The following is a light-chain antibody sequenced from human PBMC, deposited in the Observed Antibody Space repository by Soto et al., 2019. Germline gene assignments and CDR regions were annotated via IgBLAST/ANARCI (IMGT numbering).Light chain of an antibody. Sequence: EIVLPQSPGPLSLSPGERATLSCRASQSVSSSLAWYQQKPVQAPRLVIFGTSNRATGIPDRFSGSGSGTDFTLTISRLEPEDFAVYYCQQYGSSPYTFGQGTKLEIK. CDR1: QSVSSS. V-gene: IGKV3-20*01. CDR3: QQYGSSPYT. J-gene: IGKJ2*01. CDR2: GTS.